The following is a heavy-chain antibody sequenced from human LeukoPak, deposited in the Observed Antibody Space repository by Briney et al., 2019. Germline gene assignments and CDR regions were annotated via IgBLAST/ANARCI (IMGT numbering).Heavy chain of an antibody. CDR2: INPNSGGT. D-gene: IGHD5-18*01. CDR1: GYTFTGYY. V-gene: IGHV1-2*02. J-gene: IGHJ4*02. CDR3: ARGSGYSYGIIDY. Sequence: ASVKVSCKASGYTFTGYYMHWVRQAPGQGLEWMGWINPNSGGTNYAQKFQGRVTMTRDTSISTAYMELSRLRSDDTAVYYCARGSGYSYGIIDYWGQGTLVTVSS.